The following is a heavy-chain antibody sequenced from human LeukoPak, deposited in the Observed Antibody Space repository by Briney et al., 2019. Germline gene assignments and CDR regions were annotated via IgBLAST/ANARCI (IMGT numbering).Heavy chain of an antibody. CDR3: ARVIHDYGLYCFDY. CDR2: INDPVST. V-gene: IGHV4-34*01. D-gene: IGHD4-17*01. CDR1: GGSFSVYY. J-gene: IGHJ4*02. Sequence: PSETLSLTCAVYGGSFSVYYWSWIRQPPGKGLEWMGEINDPVSTNYNPTLKSGVTISVDTSKNQFSLKLSSVTAADTAVYYCARVIHDYGLYCFDYWGQGTLVPVSS.